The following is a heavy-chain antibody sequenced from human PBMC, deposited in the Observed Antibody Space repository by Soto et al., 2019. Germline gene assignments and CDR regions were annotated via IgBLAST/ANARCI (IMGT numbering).Heavy chain of an antibody. Sequence: EVQLVESGGGLVQPGGSLRLSCAASGFTFSSYWMHWVRQAPGKGLVWVSRINSDGSSTSYADSVKGRFTISRDNAKNTLNLQMTSLRAEDTAVYYCAVAVAGPTAIGYWCQGSLISVSS. CDR2: INSDGSST. CDR1: GFTFSSYW. CDR3: AVAVAGPTAIGY. D-gene: IGHD6-19*01. V-gene: IGHV3-74*01. J-gene: IGHJ4*02.